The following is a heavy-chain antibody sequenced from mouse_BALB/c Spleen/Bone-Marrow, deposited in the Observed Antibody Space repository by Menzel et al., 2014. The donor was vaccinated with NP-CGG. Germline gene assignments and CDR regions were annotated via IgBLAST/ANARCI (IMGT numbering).Heavy chain of an antibody. Sequence: SGAELVKPGAPVKLSCTASGFNIKDTYMHWVKQRPEQGLEWIGRIDPANGNTKYDPKFQGKATITADTSSNTAYLQLSSLTSEDTAVYYCARWEYYAMDYWGQGTSVTVSS. CDR1: GFNIKDTY. J-gene: IGHJ4*01. CDR2: IDPANGNT. D-gene: IGHD4-1*01. CDR3: ARWEYYAMDY. V-gene: IGHV14-3*02.